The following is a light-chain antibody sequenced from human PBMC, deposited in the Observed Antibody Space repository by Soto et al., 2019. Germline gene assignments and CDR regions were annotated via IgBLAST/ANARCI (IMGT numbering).Light chain of an antibody. CDR3: HQYENAPFT. CDR2: GAS. J-gene: IGKJ3*01. CDR1: QSVRSY. Sequence: EIVLTQSPATLSLSPGERATLSCRASQSVRSYLAWYQQRPGQSPRLLVYGASSRATGIPDRFSGSGFGTDFALTISRLEPEDSAVYYCHQYENAPFTFGPGTKVDIK. V-gene: IGKV3-20*01.